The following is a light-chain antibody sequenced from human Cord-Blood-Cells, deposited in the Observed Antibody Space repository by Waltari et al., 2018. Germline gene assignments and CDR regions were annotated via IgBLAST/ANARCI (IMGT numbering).Light chain of an antibody. CDR3: QQYYSTPYT. Sequence: DIVMTQSPDSLALSLGVRATINCKSSQSVLYSSNNKNYLAWYQQKPGQPPKLLIYWASTRESGVPDRFSGSGSGTDFTLTISSLQAEDVAVYYCQQYYSTPYTFGQGTKLEIK. CDR2: WAS. CDR1: QSVLYSSNNKNY. V-gene: IGKV4-1*01. J-gene: IGKJ2*01.